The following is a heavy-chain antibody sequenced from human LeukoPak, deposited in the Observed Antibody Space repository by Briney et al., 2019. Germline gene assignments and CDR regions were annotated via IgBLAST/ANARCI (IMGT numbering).Heavy chain of an antibody. CDR2: IYYSGST. Sequence: PSETLSLTCTVSGASISTSAYYWGWIRQPPGKGLEWIGYIYYSGSTNYNPSLKSRVTISVDTSKNQFSLRLSSVTAADTAVYYCARVTGYMIEDYFDYWGQGTLVTVSS. J-gene: IGHJ4*02. D-gene: IGHD3-22*01. CDR1: GASISTSAYY. V-gene: IGHV4-61*08. CDR3: ARVTGYMIEDYFDY.